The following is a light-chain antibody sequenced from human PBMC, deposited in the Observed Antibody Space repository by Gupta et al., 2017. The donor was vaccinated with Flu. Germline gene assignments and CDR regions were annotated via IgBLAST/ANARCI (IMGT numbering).Light chain of an antibody. CDR3: SAHAGRGTWV. V-gene: IGLV2-11*01. CDR2: DVT. Sequence: QSAPTQPRSVSGPPGQSVTISCTGSSNDVGGSNRVSWYQQRPGKAPKLMLYDVTERASGVPDRFSGSKSGNTASLTISELQDDDEADYYCSAHAGRGTWVFGTGTTVTVL. CDR1: SNDVGGSNR. J-gene: IGLJ1*01.